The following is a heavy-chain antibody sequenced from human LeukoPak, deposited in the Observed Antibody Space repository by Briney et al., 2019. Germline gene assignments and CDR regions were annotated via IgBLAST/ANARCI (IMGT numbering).Heavy chain of an antibody. V-gene: IGHV3-53*01. CDR3: ARDSTVTTQNGMDV. J-gene: IGHJ6*02. CDR2: IYSGGST. D-gene: IGHD4-17*01. CDR1: GFTVSSNY. Sequence: PGGSLRLSCAASGFTVSSNYMSWVRQAPGKGLEWVSVIYSGGSTYYADSVKGRFTISRDNSKNTLYLQMNSLRAEDTAVYYCARDSTVTTQNGMDVWGQGTTVTVSS.